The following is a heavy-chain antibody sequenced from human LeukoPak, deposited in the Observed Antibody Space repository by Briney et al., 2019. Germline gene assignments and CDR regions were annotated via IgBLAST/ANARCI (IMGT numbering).Heavy chain of an antibody. CDR3: ASWGGQKITRDY. CDR2: INHSGST. CDR1: GGSFSDYY. D-gene: IGHD3-16*01. V-gene: IGHV4-34*01. Sequence: SETLSLTCAVYGGSFSDYYWTWIRQPPGKGLEWIGEINHSGSTNYNPSLKSRVTISVDTSKNQFSLKLSSVTAADTAVYYCASWGGQKITRDYWGQGTLVTVSS. J-gene: IGHJ4*02.